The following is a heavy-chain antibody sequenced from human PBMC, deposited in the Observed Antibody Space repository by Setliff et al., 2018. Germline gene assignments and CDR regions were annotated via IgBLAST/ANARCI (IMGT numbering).Heavy chain of an antibody. V-gene: IGHV3-7*01. CDR2: IKEDGSEK. J-gene: IGHJ4*02. D-gene: IGHD3-22*01. Sequence: GGSLRLSCAASGFDFKTHWMDWARQAPGKGLEWVANIKEDGSEKYYVDSAKGRFTISRDNAKNSLYLQMNSLRVEDTAVYYCARGADSSGYWPHGYWGQGTLVTVSS. CDR1: GFDFKTHW. CDR3: ARGADSSGYWPHGY.